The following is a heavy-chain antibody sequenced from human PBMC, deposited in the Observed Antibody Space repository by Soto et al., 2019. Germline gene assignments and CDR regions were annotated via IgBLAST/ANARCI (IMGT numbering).Heavy chain of an antibody. D-gene: IGHD1-26*01. J-gene: IGHJ3*01. V-gene: IGHV3-23*01. CDR2: ISGSGSST. Sequence: EVQLLESGGGFAQPGGSLRLSCAASGFSFSTYAMTWVRLAPGKGLEWVSLISGSGSSTSYADSVKGRFTNSSHNSKTMVSLEVRNLNAADTAVYYCANIYSGASEDAFDVWGQGTRVIVSS. CDR1: GFSFSTYA. CDR3: ANIYSGASEDAFDV.